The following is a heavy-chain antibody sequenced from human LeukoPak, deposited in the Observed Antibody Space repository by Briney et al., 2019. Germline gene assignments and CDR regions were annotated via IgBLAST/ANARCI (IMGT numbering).Heavy chain of an antibody. CDR1: GGSISSSNW. Sequence: SGTLSLTCAVSGGSISSSNWWSWVRQPPGKGLEWIGEIYHSGSTNYNPSLKSRVTISVGTSKNQFSLKLSSVTAADTAVYYCARLRYYYGSGSFNWFDPWGQGTLVTVSS. V-gene: IGHV4-4*02. D-gene: IGHD3-10*01. CDR3: ARLRYYYGSGSFNWFDP. J-gene: IGHJ5*02. CDR2: IYHSGST.